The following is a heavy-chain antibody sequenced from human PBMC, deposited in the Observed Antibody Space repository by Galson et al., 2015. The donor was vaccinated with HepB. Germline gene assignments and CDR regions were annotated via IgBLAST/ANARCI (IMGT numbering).Heavy chain of an antibody. J-gene: IGHJ5*02. D-gene: IGHD2-2*02. CDR1: GFTFSDYY. Sequence: SLRLSCAASGFTFSDYYMNWVRQAPGEGLEWISYIGDSANTIYCADSVKGRFSISRDNAENSLYLHMNSLRAEDTAVYFCATSELFWFQLLYPHSTWFDPWGQGVLVIVSS. CDR2: IGDSANTI. V-gene: IGHV3-11*01. CDR3: ATSELFWFQLLYPHSTWFDP.